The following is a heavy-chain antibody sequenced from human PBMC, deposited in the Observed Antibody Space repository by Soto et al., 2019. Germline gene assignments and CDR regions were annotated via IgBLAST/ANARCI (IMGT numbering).Heavy chain of an antibody. J-gene: IGHJ6*02. CDR3: ARAGEAQQLVRDYYYGMDV. Sequence: SETLSRTCAVSGGSFSAYYWGWICQPPGKGMERIGEINHSGSTNYNPSLKSRVTISVDTSKNQFSLKLSSVTAADTAVYYCARAGEAQQLVRDYYYGMDVWGQGTTVT. D-gene: IGHD6-13*01. CDR1: GGSFSAYY. V-gene: IGHV4-34*01. CDR2: INHSGST.